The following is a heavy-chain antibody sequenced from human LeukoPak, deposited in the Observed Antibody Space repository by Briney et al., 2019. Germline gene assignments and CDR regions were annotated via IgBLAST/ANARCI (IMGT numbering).Heavy chain of an antibody. CDR1: GGSISSGSYY. Sequence: SETLSLTCTVSGGSISSGSYYWSWIRQPAGKGLEWIGRIYTSGSTNYNPSLKSRVTISVDTSKNQFSLKLSSVTAADTAVYYCARGRAAARIYYFDYWGQGTLVTVPS. CDR3: ARGRAAARIYYFDY. J-gene: IGHJ4*02. CDR2: IYTSGST. V-gene: IGHV4-61*02. D-gene: IGHD6-13*01.